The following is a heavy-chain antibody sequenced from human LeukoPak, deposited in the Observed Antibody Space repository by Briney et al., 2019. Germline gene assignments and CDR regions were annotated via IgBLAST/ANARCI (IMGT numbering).Heavy chain of an antibody. CDR1: GGSFSGYY. J-gene: IGHJ4*02. CDR3: ARRSYNSPFRY. Sequence: SETLSLTCAVYGGSFSGYYWSWIRQPPGKGLEWIGEINHSGSTNYNPSLKSRVTISVDTSKNHFSLNLRSVTAADTAVYYCARRSYNSPFRYWGQGTPVTVSS. V-gene: IGHV4-34*01. D-gene: IGHD5-24*01. CDR2: INHSGST.